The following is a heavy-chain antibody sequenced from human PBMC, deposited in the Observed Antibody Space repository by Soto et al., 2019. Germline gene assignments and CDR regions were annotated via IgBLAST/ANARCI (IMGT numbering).Heavy chain of an antibody. CDR2: INHSGST. CDR3: ARGGVATSGMDV. D-gene: IGHD5-12*01. CDR1: GGSFSGYY. Sequence: SETLSLTCAVYGGSFSGYYWSWIRQPPGKGLEWIGEINHSGSTNYNPSLKSRVTISVDTSKNQFSLKLSSVTAADTAVYYCARGGVATSGMDVWGQGXTVTVYS. V-gene: IGHV4-34*01. J-gene: IGHJ6*02.